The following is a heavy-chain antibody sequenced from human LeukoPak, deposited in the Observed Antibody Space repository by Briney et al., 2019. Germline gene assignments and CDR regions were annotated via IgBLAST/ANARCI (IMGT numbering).Heavy chain of an antibody. V-gene: IGHV3-30*03. Sequence: GGSLRLSCAASGFTFSSYGMHWVRQAPGKGLEWVAVISYDGSNKYYADSVKGRFTISRDNSKNTLYLQMNGLRAEDTAVYYCARVYPPLYDFWSGALGAFFDYWGQGTLVTVSS. CDR2: ISYDGSNK. D-gene: IGHD3-3*01. CDR3: ARVYPPLYDFWSGALGAFFDY. J-gene: IGHJ4*02. CDR1: GFTFSSYG.